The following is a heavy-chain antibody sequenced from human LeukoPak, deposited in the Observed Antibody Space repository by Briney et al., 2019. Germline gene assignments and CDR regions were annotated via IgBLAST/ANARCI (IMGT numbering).Heavy chain of an antibody. D-gene: IGHD5-18*01. CDR3: ARQGAMVTLDY. Sequence: GESLKISCQGSGYSFTTYWIGWVRQMPGKGLEWMGIINPGDSDTRYSPSFQGQVTISTDKSISTAYLQWSSLKASDTAMYYCARQGAMVTLDYWGQGTLVTVSS. CDR2: INPGDSDT. J-gene: IGHJ4*02. CDR1: GYSFTTYW. V-gene: IGHV5-51*01.